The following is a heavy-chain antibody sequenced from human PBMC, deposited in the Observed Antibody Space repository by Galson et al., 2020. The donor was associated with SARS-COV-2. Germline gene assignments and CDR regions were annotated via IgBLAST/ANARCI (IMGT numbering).Heavy chain of an antibody. CDR1: GFTFSSYS. V-gene: IGHV3-48*02. CDR3: ARTLWDYYDSSGYWGLDY. D-gene: IGHD3-22*01. J-gene: IGHJ4*02. CDR2: ISSSSSTI. Sequence: ESLKISCAASGFTFSSYSMNWVRQAPGKGLEWVSYISSSSSTIYYADSVKGRFTISRDNAKNSLYLQMNSLRDEDTAVYYCARTLWDYYDSSGYWGLDYWGQGTLVTVSS.